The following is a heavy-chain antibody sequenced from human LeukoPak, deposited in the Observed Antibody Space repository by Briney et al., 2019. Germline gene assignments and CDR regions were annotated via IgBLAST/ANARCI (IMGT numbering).Heavy chain of an antibody. CDR1: GYTFTNYA. J-gene: IGHJ4*02. Sequence: ASVKVSCKASGYTFTNYAIHWVRQAPGQRLEWMGWINAYNGDTEYSQKLQGRVTITKDTSASTAYMDLSTLRSEDTAVYYCARGSSSDWPLEYWGRGILVTVSS. CDR2: INAYNGDT. V-gene: IGHV1-3*01. CDR3: ARGSSSDWPLEY. D-gene: IGHD6-19*01.